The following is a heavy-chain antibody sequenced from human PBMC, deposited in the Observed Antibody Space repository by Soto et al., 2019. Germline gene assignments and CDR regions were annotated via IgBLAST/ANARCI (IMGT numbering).Heavy chain of an antibody. CDR2: IFPSDSDT. J-gene: IGHJ5*02. CDR1: GYGFTSYW. V-gene: IGHV5-51*01. CDR3: ARKDKSGYYNWFDP. Sequence: PGESLKISCRTSGYGFTSYWIAWVRRMPGKGLEWMGIIFPSDSDTRYSPSFQGQVTISADRSTSTVFLQWASLKASDTAVYFCARKDKSGYYNWFDPWGQGTRVTVSS. D-gene: IGHD3-22*01.